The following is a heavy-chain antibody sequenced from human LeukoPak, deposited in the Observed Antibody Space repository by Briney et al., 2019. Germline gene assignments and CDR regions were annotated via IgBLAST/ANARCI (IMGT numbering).Heavy chain of an antibody. Sequence: GGSLRLSCAASGFTFSDYYMSWIRQAPGKGLEWVSYISTSGTTIYYADSVKGRFTISRDNAENSLYLQMNSLRGEDTAVYYCARDNGGYYGYDFWGPGTLVTVSS. D-gene: IGHD1-26*01. V-gene: IGHV3-11*01. CDR3: ARDNGGYYGYDF. CDR2: ISTSGTTI. J-gene: IGHJ4*02. CDR1: GFTFSDYY.